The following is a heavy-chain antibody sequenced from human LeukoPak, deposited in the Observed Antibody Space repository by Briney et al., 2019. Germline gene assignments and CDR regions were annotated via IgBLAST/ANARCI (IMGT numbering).Heavy chain of an antibody. CDR3: TARLRYFDWTICAFDY. D-gene: IGHD3-9*01. V-gene: IGHV3-15*01. J-gene: IGHJ4*02. CDR1: GFTFSKAG. Sequence: GGSLRLSCAASGFTFSKAGMSWVRQAPGKGLEWVSRIKSKTEGGTTAYAAPVKGRSATSRDDSKNTLYLQLNSLKTEDTAVYYCTARLRYFDWTICAFDYGGQGTLVTVSS. CDR2: IKSKTEGGTT.